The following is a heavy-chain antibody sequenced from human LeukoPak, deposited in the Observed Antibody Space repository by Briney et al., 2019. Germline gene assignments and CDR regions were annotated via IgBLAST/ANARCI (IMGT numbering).Heavy chain of an antibody. CDR2: ITGSGDTT. CDR3: AKWGDYDILTGYYVSDF. Sequence: GGSLRLSCAASGFIFRNYAMGWVRQAPGKGLEWGSAITGSGDTTYYADPVKGRFTISRDNSKNTLYVEMNTLRAEDTAVYYCAKWGDYDILTGYYVSDFWGQGTLVTVSS. CDR1: GFIFRNYA. D-gene: IGHD3-9*01. J-gene: IGHJ4*02. V-gene: IGHV3-23*01.